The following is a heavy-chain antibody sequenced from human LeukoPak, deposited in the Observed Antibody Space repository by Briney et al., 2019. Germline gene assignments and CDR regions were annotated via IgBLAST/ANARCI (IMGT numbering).Heavy chain of an antibody. CDR1: GITLSGYW. CDR3: TRSLMD. V-gene: IGHV3-74*01. CDR2: INFDGSDT. D-gene: IGHD3-16*01. J-gene: IGHJ4*02. Sequence: GGSLRLSCAASGITLSGYWMHWVRQAPGKGLVWVSRINFDGSDTSYADFVKGRFAISRDNAKNTLFLQMNSLRAEDTAVYYCTRSLMDWGQGIRVTVSS.